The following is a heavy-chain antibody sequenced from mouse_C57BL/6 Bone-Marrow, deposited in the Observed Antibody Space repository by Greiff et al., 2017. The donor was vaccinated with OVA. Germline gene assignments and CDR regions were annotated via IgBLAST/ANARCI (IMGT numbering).Heavy chain of an antibody. CDR3: ARQRVWLRRACYWYFDV. Sequence: EVMLVESGGDLVKPGGSLKLSCAASGFTFSSYGMSWVRQTPDKRLEWVATISGGGSYTYYPDSVKGRFTISRDNSKNTLYLQMSSLKSEDTAMYYCARQRVWLRRACYWYFDVWGTGTTVTVSS. D-gene: IGHD2-2*01. V-gene: IGHV5-6*02. CDR2: ISGGGSYT. J-gene: IGHJ1*03. CDR1: GFTFSSYG.